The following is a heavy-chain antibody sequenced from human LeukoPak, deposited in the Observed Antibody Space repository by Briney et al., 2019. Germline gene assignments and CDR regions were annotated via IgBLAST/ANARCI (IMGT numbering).Heavy chain of an antibody. CDR3: ARGSNSSSWFDY. CDR2: INHSGST. V-gene: IGHV4-34*01. CDR1: GGSFSGYY. Sequence: SETLSLTCAAYGGSFSGYYWSWIRQPPGKGLEWIGEINHSGSTNYNPSLKSRVTISVDTSKNQFSLKLSSVTAADTAVYYCARGSNSSSWFDYWGQGTLVTVSS. J-gene: IGHJ4*02. D-gene: IGHD6-13*01.